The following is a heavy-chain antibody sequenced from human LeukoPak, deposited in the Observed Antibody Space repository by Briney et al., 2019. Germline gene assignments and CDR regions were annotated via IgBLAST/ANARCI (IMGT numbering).Heavy chain of an antibody. CDR2: TSVTGAVT. J-gene: IGHJ4*02. Sequence: GGSLRLSCAFSGFTINDYGVNWVRRAPGKGLEWLSHTSVTGAVTTYADSLKGRFTISSDTAKNSLYLQLNSLTVGDTAIYYCARDRDGDEDFDYWAGEPWSPSPQ. CDR1: GFTINDYG. D-gene: IGHD4-17*01. CDR3: ARDRDGDEDFDY. V-gene: IGHV3-48*01.